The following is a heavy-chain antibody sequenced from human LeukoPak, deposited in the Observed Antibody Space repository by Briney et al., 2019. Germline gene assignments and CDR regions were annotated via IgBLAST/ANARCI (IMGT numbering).Heavy chain of an antibody. V-gene: IGHV4-4*02. Sequence: SETLSLTCAVSGGSISSSNWWSWVRQPPGKGLEWIGEIYHSGSTNYNPSLKSRVTISVDKSKNQSSLKLSSVTAADTAVYYCASSDFWSGFYYMDVWGKGTTVTVSS. J-gene: IGHJ6*03. CDR1: GGSISSSNW. CDR2: IYHSGST. D-gene: IGHD3-3*01. CDR3: ASSDFWSGFYYMDV.